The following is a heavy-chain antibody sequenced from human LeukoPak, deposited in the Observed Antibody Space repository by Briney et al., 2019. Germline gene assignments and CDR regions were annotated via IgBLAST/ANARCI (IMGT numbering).Heavy chain of an antibody. J-gene: IGHJ3*02. D-gene: IGHD5-24*01. CDR3: ARASEMATGDAFDI. V-gene: IGHV3-74*01. CDR2: INSDGSST. CDR1: GFTVSSNY. Sequence: GGSLRLSCAASGFTVSSNYMSWVRQAPGKGLVWVSRINSDGSSTSYADSVKGRFTVSRDNAKNTLYLQMNSLRAEDTAVYYCARASEMATGDAFDIWGQGTMVTVSS.